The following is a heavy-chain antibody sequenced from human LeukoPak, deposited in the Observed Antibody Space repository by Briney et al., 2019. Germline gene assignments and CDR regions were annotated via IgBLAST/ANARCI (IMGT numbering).Heavy chain of an antibody. V-gene: IGHV1-2*02. CDR2: INPNSGGT. Sequence: GASVKVSCKASGYTFTGYYMHWVRHAPGQGLEWMGWINPNSGGTNYAQKFQGRVTMTRDTSISTAYMELSRLRSDDTAVYYCARRAVAGTSLDWFDPWGQGTLVTVSS. J-gene: IGHJ5*02. CDR1: GYTFTGYY. CDR3: ARRAVAGTSLDWFDP. D-gene: IGHD6-19*01.